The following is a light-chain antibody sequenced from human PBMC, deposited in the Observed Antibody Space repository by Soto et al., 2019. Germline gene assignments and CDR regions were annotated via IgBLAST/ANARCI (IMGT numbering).Light chain of an antibody. CDR2: GTF. Sequence: AIQMPQSPSSLSASVGDRVTITCRASQDIRTELGWYQQKPGKATRLLIYGTFSLQSGVPSRFMGSGSGTDFTLTISSLQPDDFATYYCLQDFKYPRTFGQGTKVEVK. CDR1: QDIRTE. J-gene: IGKJ1*01. CDR3: LQDFKYPRT. V-gene: IGKV1-6*01.